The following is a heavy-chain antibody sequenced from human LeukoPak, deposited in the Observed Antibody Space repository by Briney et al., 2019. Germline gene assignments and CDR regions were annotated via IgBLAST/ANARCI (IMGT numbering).Heavy chain of an antibody. V-gene: IGHV3-30-3*01. Sequence: GGSLRLSCAASGFTFSTYAMHWVRQAPGKGLEWVAVMSYDGTNKYYADSVKGRFTISRDNSKNTLYLQMNSLRGEDTAVYYCARSHSSSSNGRLVDYWGQGTLVTVSS. D-gene: IGHD6-13*01. CDR1: GFTFSTYA. J-gene: IGHJ4*02. CDR3: ARSHSSSSNGRLVDY. CDR2: MSYDGTNK.